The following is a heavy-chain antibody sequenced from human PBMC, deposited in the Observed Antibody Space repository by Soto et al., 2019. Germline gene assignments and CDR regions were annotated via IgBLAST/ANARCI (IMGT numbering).Heavy chain of an antibody. V-gene: IGHV5-51*01. Sequence: PVESLKISCKGSGYIFTSYWIGCLLQMPGKGLEWMGIIYPGDSDTRYSPSFQGQVTISADKSISTAYLQWSSLKASDTAMYYCARRGYVDYYGMDVWGQGTTVTVSS. CDR3: ARRGYVDYYGMDV. CDR2: IYPGDSDT. CDR1: GYIFTSYW. J-gene: IGHJ6*02. D-gene: IGHD3-16*01.